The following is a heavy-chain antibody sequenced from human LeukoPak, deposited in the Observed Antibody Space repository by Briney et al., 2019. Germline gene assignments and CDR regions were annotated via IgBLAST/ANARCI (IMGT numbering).Heavy chain of an antibody. J-gene: IGHJ4*02. CDR3: VREVGRPKTFYFDS. Sequence: QPGGSLRLSCIASGFVFSRDNMNWGRQAPGKGLEWVAHISETIYYADSVQGRFTISRDNAKNSLYLQMSNLRVDDTAMYYCVREVGRPKTFYFDSWGRGTPVTVSS. D-gene: IGHD3-16*01. CDR2: ISETI. CDR1: GFVFSRDN. V-gene: IGHV3-48*04.